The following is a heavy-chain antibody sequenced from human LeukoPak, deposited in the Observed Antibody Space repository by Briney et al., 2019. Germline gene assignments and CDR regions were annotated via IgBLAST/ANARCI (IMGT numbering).Heavy chain of an antibody. D-gene: IGHD6-13*01. Sequence: PSETLSLTCTVSGDSISNYYWSWIRQPAGKGLECIGRIYGSGSTNYNPSLKSRVTMSVDTSKNQFSLKLSSVTAADTAVYYCARDGWAAAGRRYYYMDVWGKGTTVTVSS. CDR1: GDSISNYY. CDR3: ARDGWAAAGRRYYYMDV. V-gene: IGHV4-4*07. CDR2: IYGSGST. J-gene: IGHJ6*03.